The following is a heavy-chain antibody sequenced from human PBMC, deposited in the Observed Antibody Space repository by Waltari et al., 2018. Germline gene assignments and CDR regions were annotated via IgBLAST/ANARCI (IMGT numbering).Heavy chain of an antibody. Sequence: EVQLLESGGGLVQPGGSLRLSCVASGLTFSNYVMNGVRQAPGKGLEWVSAISAGGDVTYYADSVKGRFTISTDNSKNTLYLQMNSLRAEDTAVYYCAKGPYCSGGNCYQPYFDYWGQGTLVTVSS. CDR2: ISAGGDVT. J-gene: IGHJ4*02. V-gene: IGHV3-23*01. CDR1: GLTFSNYV. D-gene: IGHD2-15*01. CDR3: AKGPYCSGGNCYQPYFDY.